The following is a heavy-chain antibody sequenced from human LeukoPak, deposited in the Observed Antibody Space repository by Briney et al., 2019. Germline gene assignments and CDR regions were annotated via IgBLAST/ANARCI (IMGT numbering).Heavy chain of an antibody. CDR2: INQDGSAK. Sequence: GGSLRLSCADSGFLFSNSWTAWVRQAPGRGLEWLANINQDGSAKTCVDSVKGRFTISRDNAKNSLYLQMNSLRAEDTAMYYCARDSGYNAFDYWGQGTLVTVSS. CDR3: ARDSGYNAFDY. V-gene: IGHV3-7*05. D-gene: IGHD5-12*01. CDR1: GFLFSNSW. J-gene: IGHJ4*02.